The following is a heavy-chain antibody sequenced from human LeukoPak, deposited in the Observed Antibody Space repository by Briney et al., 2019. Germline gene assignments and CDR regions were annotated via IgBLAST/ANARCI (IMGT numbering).Heavy chain of an antibody. CDR2: ISGSGGST. J-gene: IGHJ5*02. D-gene: IGHD2-2*01. CDR3: AKAGYCSSTSCYLPFDP. V-gene: IGHV3-23*01. CDR1: GFTFSSYV. Sequence: GGSLRLSCAASGFTFSSYVMSWVRQAPGKGLEWVSAISGSGGSTYYVDSVKGRFTISRDNSKNTLYLQMNILRAEDTAVYYCAKAGYCSSTSCYLPFDPWGQGTLVTVSS.